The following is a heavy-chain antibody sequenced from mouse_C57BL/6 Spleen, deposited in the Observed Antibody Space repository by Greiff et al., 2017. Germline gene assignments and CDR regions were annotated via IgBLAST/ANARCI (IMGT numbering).Heavy chain of an antibody. CDR2: IDPSDSYT. D-gene: IGHD2-5*01. CDR3: AREGNLYYSNPYYFDY. Sequence: QVQLQQPGAELVKPGASVKLSCKASGYTFTSYWMQWVKQRPGQGLEWIGEIDPSDSYTNYNQKFKGKATLTVDTSSSTAYMQLSSLTSEDSAVYYCAREGNLYYSNPYYFDYWGQGTTLTVSS. J-gene: IGHJ2*01. CDR1: GYTFTSYW. V-gene: IGHV1-50*01.